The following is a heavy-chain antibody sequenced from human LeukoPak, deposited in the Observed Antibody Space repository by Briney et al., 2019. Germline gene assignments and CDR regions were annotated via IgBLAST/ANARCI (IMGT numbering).Heavy chain of an antibody. Sequence: GGSLRLSCAASGFTFSSYGMSWVRQAPGKGLEWVSAISGSGGSTYYADSVKGRFTISRDYSKNTLYLQMNSLRAEDTAVYYCARVGSSSNPPRPLYDYWGQGTLVTVSS. J-gene: IGHJ4*02. CDR3: ARVGSSSNPPRPLYDY. CDR2: ISGSGGST. CDR1: GFTFSSYG. D-gene: IGHD3-16*02. V-gene: IGHV3-23*01.